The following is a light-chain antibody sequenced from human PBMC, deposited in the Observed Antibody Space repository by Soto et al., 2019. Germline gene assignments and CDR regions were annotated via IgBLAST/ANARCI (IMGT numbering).Light chain of an antibody. V-gene: IGKV4-1*01. CDR2: WAS. CDR3: QQYYSPPHT. CDR1: QSVLYSSNNNNY. Sequence: DIVMTQSPDSLAVSVGERATINCKSSQSVLYSSNNNNYLAWYQQKPGQPPKLLIYWASTRESGVPDRFSGSGSGTDFTLTISSLQAEDVAVYYCQQYYSPPHTFGQGTKLEIK. J-gene: IGKJ2*01.